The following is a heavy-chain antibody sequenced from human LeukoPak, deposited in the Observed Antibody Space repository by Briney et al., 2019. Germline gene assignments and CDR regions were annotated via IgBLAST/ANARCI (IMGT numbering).Heavy chain of an antibody. J-gene: IGHJ6*04. CDR2: IIPIFGTA. V-gene: IGHV1-69*06. D-gene: IGHD6-13*01. CDR3: ARRRGSSSPYYYYGMDV. Sequence: ASVKVSCKASGGTFSSYAISWVRQAPGQGLEWMGGIIPIFGTANYAQKFQGRVTITAGKSTSTAYMELSSLRSEDTAVYYCARRRGSSSPYYYYGMDVWGKGTTVTVSS. CDR1: GGTFSSYA.